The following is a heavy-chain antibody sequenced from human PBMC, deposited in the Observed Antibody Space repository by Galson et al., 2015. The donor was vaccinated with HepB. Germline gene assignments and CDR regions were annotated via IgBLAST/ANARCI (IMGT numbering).Heavy chain of an antibody. CDR2: ISSSGSTI. Sequence: SLRLSCAASGFTFSDHYMSWIRQAPGKGLEWISYISSSGSTIHYADPVKGRFTISRDNAKNSLYLQMNNLRAADTAVYYCARDFGETTIYDFWSWGQGTLVTVSS. J-gene: IGHJ4*02. CDR1: GFTFSDHY. CDR3: ARDFGETTIYDFWS. D-gene: IGHD3-3*01. V-gene: IGHV3-11*01.